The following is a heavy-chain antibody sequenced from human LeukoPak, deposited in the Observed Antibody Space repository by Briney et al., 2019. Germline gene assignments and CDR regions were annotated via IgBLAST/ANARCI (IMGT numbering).Heavy chain of an antibody. J-gene: IGHJ5*02. V-gene: IGHV4-34*01. CDR1: GGSFSDYY. CDR3: ARSKVPATGNWFDP. D-gene: IGHD2-21*02. CDR2: INHSGGT. Sequence: SETLSLTCAVYGGSFSDYYWSWIRQPPGKGLEWIGEINHSGGTNYNPSLKSRVTISVDTSKSQFSLKLSSVTAADTAVYYCARSKVPATGNWFDPWGQGTLVTVSS.